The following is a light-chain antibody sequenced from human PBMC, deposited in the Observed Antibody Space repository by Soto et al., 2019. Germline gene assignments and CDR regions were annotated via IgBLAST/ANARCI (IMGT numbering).Light chain of an antibody. J-gene: IGLJ2*01. CDR2: KNN. V-gene: IGLV1-47*01. Sequence: QSVLTQPPSASGPPGQRVTISCSGSSSNIRNNYVYWYQLLPGTAPKLLFYKNNERPSGVPDRFSGSKSGTSASLAIGGLRSEDEADYYCAPWDDSLSGVVFGGGTKLTVL. CDR3: APWDDSLSGVV. CDR1: SSNIRNNY.